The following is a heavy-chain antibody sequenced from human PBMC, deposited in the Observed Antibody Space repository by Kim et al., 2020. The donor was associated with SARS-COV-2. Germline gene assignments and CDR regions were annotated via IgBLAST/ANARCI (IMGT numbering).Heavy chain of an antibody. Sequence: NHTPSLKSRVTIAVDAAKTLFSLKLGSVTAADTAVYYCARGANYGDYADYWGQGTLVTVSS. V-gene: IGHV4-34*01. J-gene: IGHJ4*02. CDR3: ARGANYGDYADY. D-gene: IGHD4-17*01.